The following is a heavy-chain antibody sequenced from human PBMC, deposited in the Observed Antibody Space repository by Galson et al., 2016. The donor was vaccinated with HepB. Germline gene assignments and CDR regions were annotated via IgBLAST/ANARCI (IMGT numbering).Heavy chain of an antibody. CDR1: GFTFSDYN. V-gene: IGHV3-21*05. D-gene: IGHD2-15*01. J-gene: IGHJ6*02. CDR3: VRGNRIYYYYGMDV. CDR2: ISSLSSYI. Sequence: SLRLSCAASGFTFSDYNMNWVRQAPGKGLEWVSYISSLSSYIYYADSVKGRFTLSRDNAQNSLYLQMNSPTAEDTAVYYCVRGNRIYYYYGMDVWGQGTTVTVSS.